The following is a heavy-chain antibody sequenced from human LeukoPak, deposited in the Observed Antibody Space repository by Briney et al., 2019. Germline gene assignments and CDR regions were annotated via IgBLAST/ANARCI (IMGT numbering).Heavy chain of an antibody. Sequence: ASVKVSCKASGYTFTSYDINWVRQATGQGLEWMGWMNPNSGNTGYAQTFRSRVTMTRNTSISTAYMALSSLRSEDTAVYYCARGAENGAYYGMDVWGQGTTVTVSS. D-gene: IGHD4-17*01. CDR1: GYTFTSYD. CDR3: ARGAENGAYYGMDV. V-gene: IGHV1-8*01. CDR2: MNPNSGNT. J-gene: IGHJ6*02.